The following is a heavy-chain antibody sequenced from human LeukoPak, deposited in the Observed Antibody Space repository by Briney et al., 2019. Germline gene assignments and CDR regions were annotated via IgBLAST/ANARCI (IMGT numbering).Heavy chain of an antibody. CDR3: ARDYYDSSGYDY. D-gene: IGHD3-22*01. V-gene: IGHV4-30-4*01. Sequence: SQTLSLTCTVSGDSVISGDYRWTWIRQPPGKGLEWIGYIYYSGSTYYNPSLKSRVTISVDTSKNQFSLKLSSVTAADTAVYYCARDYYDSSGYDYWGQGTLVTVSS. CDR1: GDSVISGDYR. J-gene: IGHJ4*02. CDR2: IYYSGST.